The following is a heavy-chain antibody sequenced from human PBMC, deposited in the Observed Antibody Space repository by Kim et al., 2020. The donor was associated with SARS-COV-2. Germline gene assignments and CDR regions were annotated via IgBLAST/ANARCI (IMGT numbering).Heavy chain of an antibody. CDR2: FDPRASYT. CDR3: ARARYSLYYGIDV. V-gene: IGHV5-10-1*01. Sequence: GESLKISCKGSGYNFNTKRTTWFRKIPGKGLEWLGRFDPRASYTKYNPSFQGHVSISVDKSISTAYLQWSSLKASDTAIYYCARARYSLYYGIDVWGQGTTVTVSS. J-gene: IGHJ6*02. CDR1: GYNFNTKR. D-gene: IGHD5-12*01.